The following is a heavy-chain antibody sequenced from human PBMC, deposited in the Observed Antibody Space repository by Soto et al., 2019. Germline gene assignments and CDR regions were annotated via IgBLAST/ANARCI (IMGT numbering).Heavy chain of an antibody. CDR1: GFTFSSYA. V-gene: IGHV3-23*01. J-gene: IGHJ4*02. Sequence: GGSLRLSCAASGFTFSSYAMSWVRQAPGKGLEWVSAISGSGGSTYYADSVKGRFTISRDNSKNTLYLQMNSLRAEDTAVYYCAHLTTVTTLHNYWGQGTLVTVSS. D-gene: IGHD4-17*01. CDR3: AHLTTVTTLHNY. CDR2: ISGSGGST.